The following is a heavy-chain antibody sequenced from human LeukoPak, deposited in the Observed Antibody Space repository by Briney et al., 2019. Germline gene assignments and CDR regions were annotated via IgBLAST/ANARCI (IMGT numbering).Heavy chain of an antibody. CDR1: GGSISSSY. J-gene: IGHJ4*02. V-gene: IGHV4-59*08. CDR2: IYYSGST. CDR3: ARHYSGGPQYFDY. D-gene: IGHD6-19*01. Sequence: PSETLSLTCTVSGGSISSSYWTWVRQPPGKGLEWIGCIYYSGSTNYNPSLKSRVTISVDTSKNRFSLHLSSVTAADTAVYYCARHYSGGPQYFDYWGQGTLVTVSS.